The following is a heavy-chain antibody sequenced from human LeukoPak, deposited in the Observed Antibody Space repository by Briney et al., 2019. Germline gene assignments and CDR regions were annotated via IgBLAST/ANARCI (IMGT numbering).Heavy chain of an antibody. D-gene: IGHD4-11*01. CDR1: RGSVSSGGYD. J-gene: IGHJ3*01. Sequence: PAETLFLTCTVPRGSVSSGGYDSGWMRQRPGKGLEWIWYIYYTGSTSYNQSLKSRLTIAVDTSKNQFSLKLSSVTAADTAVYYCARPLNTVHDTFDVWGQGTMVTVSS. V-gene: IGHV4-31*03. CDR3: ARPLNTVHDTFDV. CDR2: IYYTGST.